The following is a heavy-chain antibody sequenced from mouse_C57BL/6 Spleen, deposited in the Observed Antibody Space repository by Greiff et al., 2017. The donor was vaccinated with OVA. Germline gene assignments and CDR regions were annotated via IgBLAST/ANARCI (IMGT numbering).Heavy chain of an antibody. CDR2: IDPSDSYT. CDR3: AREGHSSGFDY. V-gene: IGHV1-50*01. J-gene: IGHJ2*01. Sequence: QVQLQQSGAELVKPGASVKLSCKASGYTFTSYWMQWVKQRPGQGLEWIGEIDPSDSYTNYNQKFKGKATLTVDTSSSTAYMQLSSLTSEDSAVYYCAREGHSSGFDYWGQGTTLTVSS. CDR1: GYTFTSYW. D-gene: IGHD3-1*01.